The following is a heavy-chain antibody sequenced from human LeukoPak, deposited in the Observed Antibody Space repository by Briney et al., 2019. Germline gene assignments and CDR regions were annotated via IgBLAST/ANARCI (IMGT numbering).Heavy chain of an antibody. CDR3: ARGNTDVQLERRYYYGMDV. D-gene: IGHD1-1*01. V-gene: IGHV1-69*06. CDR2: IIPIFGTA. CDR1: GGTFSSYA. J-gene: IGHJ6*04. Sequence: ASVKASCKASGGTFSSYAISWVRQAPGQGLEWMGGIIPIFGTANYAQKFQGRVTITADKSTSTAYMELSSLRSEDTAVYYCARGNTDVQLERRYYYGMDVWGKGTTVTVSS.